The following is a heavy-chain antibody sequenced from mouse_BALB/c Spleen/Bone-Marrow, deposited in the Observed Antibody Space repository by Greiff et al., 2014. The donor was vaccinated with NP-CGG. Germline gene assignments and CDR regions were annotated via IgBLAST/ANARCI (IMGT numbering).Heavy chain of an antibody. V-gene: IGHV1-87*01. CDR1: GYTFTNYW. Sequence: VKLQESGAELARPGASVKLSCKASGYTFTNYWVHWFKQRPGQGLEWIGTIFPGDGDTRYTQKFKGKATLTADKSSTTAYMQLSSVASEDSAVYYCARGGITTSPFAYWGQGTLVTVSA. CDR2: IFPGDGDT. J-gene: IGHJ3*01. CDR3: ARGGITTSPFAY. D-gene: IGHD2-4*01.